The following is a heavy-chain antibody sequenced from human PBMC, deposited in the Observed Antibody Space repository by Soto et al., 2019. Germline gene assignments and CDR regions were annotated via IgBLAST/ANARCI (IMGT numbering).Heavy chain of an antibody. CDR3: VKGRTSSSWYWFDP. CDR2: ISGSGGST. CDR1: GFTFSSYA. D-gene: IGHD6-13*01. Sequence: GGSLRLSCAASGFTFSSYAMSWVRQAPGKGLEWVSAISGSGGSTYYADSVKGRFTISRDNSKNTLYLQMNSLRAEDTAVYYCVKGRTSSSWYWFDPWGQGTLVTVSS. J-gene: IGHJ5*02. V-gene: IGHV3-23*01.